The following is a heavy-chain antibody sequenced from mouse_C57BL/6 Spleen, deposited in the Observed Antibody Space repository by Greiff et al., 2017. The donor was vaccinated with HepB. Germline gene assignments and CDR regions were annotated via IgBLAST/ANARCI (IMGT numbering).Heavy chain of an antibody. J-gene: IGHJ3*01. CDR1: GFTFSSYA. CDR2: ISDGGSYT. Sequence: DVKLVESGGGLVKPGGSLKLSCAASGFTFSSYAMSWVRQTPEKRLEWVATISDGGSYTYYPDNVKGRFTISRDNAKNNLYLQMSHLKSEDTAMYYCARERGLLLFAYWGQGTLVTVSA. D-gene: IGHD1-1*01. CDR3: ARERGLLLFAY. V-gene: IGHV5-4*01.